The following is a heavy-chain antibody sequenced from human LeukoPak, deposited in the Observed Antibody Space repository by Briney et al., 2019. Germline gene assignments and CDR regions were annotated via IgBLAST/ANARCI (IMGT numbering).Heavy chain of an antibody. V-gene: IGHV4-59*01. J-gene: IGHJ4*02. CDR3: ARDRDGFSLFDN. D-gene: IGHD3-3*01. CDR1: GGSISSYY. CDR2: ISYSGGA. Sequence: SETLSLTCTVSGGSISSYYWSWIRQPPGKGLEWIGDISYSGGAKYNPSLKSRVTILVDSSKKEFSLTLNSVTAADTAVYYCARDRDGFSLFDNWGQGTLVTVSS.